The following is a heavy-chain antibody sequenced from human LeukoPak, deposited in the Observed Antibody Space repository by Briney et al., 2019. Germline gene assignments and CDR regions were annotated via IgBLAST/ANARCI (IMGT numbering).Heavy chain of an antibody. V-gene: IGHV3-30*02. CDR2: IRYDGSNK. CDR1: GFTFSSYG. D-gene: IGHD6-19*01. J-gene: IGHJ5*02. CDR3: ATGGRWLPNCDH. Sequence: GGSLRLSCAASGFTFSSYGMHWVRQAPGKGLEWVAFIRYDGSNKYYADSVKGRFTISRDNSKNTLYLQMNSLRAEDTAVYYCATGGRWLPNCDHWGQGTLVTVSS.